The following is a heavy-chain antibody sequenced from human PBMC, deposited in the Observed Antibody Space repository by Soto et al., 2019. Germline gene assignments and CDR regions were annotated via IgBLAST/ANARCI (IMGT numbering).Heavy chain of an antibody. Sequence: QVQLQQWGAGLLKPSETLSLTCAVYGGSFSGYYWSWIRQPPGKGLEWIGEINHSGSTSYNPSLKSRFTISVDTSKSQFSLKLSSVTAADTAVYYCARKRWSPRTLWFDPWGQGTLVTVSS. CDR1: GGSFSGYY. D-gene: IGHD2-15*01. J-gene: IGHJ5*02. CDR2: INHSGST. V-gene: IGHV4-34*01. CDR3: ARKRWSPRTLWFDP.